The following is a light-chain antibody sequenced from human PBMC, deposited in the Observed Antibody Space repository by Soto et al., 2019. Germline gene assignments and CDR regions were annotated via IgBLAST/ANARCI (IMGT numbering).Light chain of an antibody. Sequence: IVLTQSRGTLALSPGERATLSCRASQSVRSSHLAWYQQMPGQAPRLLIYGASNRATGIPDRFSGSGSGTDFTLTISRLQTEDFAVYYCKQSYSSWLTFGGGTKVDIK. CDR3: KQSYSSWLT. V-gene: IGKV3-20*01. CDR1: QSVRSSH. J-gene: IGKJ4*01. CDR2: GAS.